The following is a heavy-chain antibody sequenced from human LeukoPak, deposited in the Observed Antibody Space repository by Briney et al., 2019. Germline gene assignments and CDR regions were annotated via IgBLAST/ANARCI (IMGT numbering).Heavy chain of an antibody. D-gene: IGHD3-22*01. CDR2: INPNSGGT. J-gene: IGHJ4*02. CDR3: ARDLVYYDSSGYLGV. CDR1: GYTFTGYY. V-gene: IGHV1-2*04. Sequence: ASVKVSCKASGYTFTGYYMHWVRRAPGQGLEWMGWINPNSGGTNYAQKFQGWVTMTRDTSISTAYMELSRLRSDDTAVYYCARDLVYYDSSGYLGVWGQGTLVTVSS.